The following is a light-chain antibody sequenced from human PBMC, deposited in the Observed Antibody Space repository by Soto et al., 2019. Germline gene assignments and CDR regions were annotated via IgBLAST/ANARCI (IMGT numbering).Light chain of an antibody. CDR2: ATS. CDR3: QHYNSYSEA. J-gene: IGKJ1*01. V-gene: IGKV1-5*01. CDR1: QTVSSY. Sequence: DIQMTQSPSSLSASVVYRVNITCRAIQTVSSYLNWYQQKPGTVPKLLIYATSNLKSGVPSRFSGSGSGTEFTLTISSLQPDDFATYYCQHYNSYSEAFGQGTKVDI.